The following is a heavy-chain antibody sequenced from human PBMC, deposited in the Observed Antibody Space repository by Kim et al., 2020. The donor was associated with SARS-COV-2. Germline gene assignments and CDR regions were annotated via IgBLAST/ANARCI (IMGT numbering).Heavy chain of an antibody. D-gene: IGHD1-26*01. CDR2: ISWNSGSI. Sequence: GGSLRLSCAASGFTFDDYAMHWVRQAPGKGLEWVSGISWNSGSIGYADSVKGRFTISRDNAKNSLYLQMNSLRAEDTALYYCAKDSGSSDYYYYGMDVWGQGTTVTVSS. V-gene: IGHV3-9*01. J-gene: IGHJ6*02. CDR3: AKDSGSSDYYYYGMDV. CDR1: GFTFDDYA.